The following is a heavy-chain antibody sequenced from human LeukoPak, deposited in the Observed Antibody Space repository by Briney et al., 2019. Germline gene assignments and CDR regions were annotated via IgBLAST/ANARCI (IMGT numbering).Heavy chain of an antibody. J-gene: IGHJ4*02. Sequence: SETLSLTCTVSGGSISGSTFYWGWIRQPPGKGLEWIGTIYYSGSTYYNPSLKSRVTISVDTSKNQFSLKLSSVTAADTAVYYCARHPQGLRPFDSWGQGTLVTVSS. V-gene: IGHV4-39*01. CDR3: ARHPQGLRPFDS. CDR2: IYYSGST. D-gene: IGHD4-17*01. CDR1: GGSISGSTFY.